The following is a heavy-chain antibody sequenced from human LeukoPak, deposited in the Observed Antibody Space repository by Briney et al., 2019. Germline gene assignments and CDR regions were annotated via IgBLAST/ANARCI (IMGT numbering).Heavy chain of an antibody. J-gene: IGHJ4*02. V-gene: IGHV4-59*01. CDR2: IFFSGST. CDR1: GGSMSGYY. Sequence: SETLSLTCTVSGGSMSGYYWSWIRQPPGKGLEWIGYIFFSGSTNYNPSLKSRVTISVDTSKNQFSLKLTSVTAADTAVYYCARGQAGWSRGFDYWGQGTLVTVSS. CDR3: ARGQAGWSRGFDY. D-gene: IGHD2-15*01.